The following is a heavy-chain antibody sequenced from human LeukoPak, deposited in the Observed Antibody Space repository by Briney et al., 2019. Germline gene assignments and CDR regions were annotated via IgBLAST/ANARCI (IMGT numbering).Heavy chain of an antibody. Sequence: ASVKVSCKASGYTFTGYYMHWVRQAPGQGLEWMGIINPSGGSTSYSQKFQGRVTMTRDMSTSTVYMDLSSLRSDDTAVYYCVREMVRGVYAYWGQGTLVAVSS. CDR3: VREMVRGVYAY. J-gene: IGHJ4*02. CDR2: INPSGGST. D-gene: IGHD3-10*01. CDR1: GYTFTGYY. V-gene: IGHV1-46*01.